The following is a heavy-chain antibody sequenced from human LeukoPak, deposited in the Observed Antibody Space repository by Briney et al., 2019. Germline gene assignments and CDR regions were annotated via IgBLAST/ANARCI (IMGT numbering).Heavy chain of an antibody. CDR3: AKGEVPAALALDYNYYYMDV. D-gene: IGHD2-2*01. J-gene: IGHJ6*02. V-gene: IGHV3-23*01. CDR1: GFTVSSNY. CDR2: ISGSDSGT. Sequence: PGGSLRLSCAASGFTVSSNYVTWVRQAPGKGLEWVSSISGSDSGTYYADSVKGRFTISRDNSKDTLYLQMNSLRAEDTAVYYCAKGEVPAALALDYNYYYMDVWGQGTMVTVSS.